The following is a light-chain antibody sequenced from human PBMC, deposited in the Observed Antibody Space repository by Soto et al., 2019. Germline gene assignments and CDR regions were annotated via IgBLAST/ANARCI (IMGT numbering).Light chain of an antibody. V-gene: IGKV2-28*01. CDR2: LGS. CDR3: MQTLQTPA. CDR1: QSLLHRNGYNF. J-gene: IGKJ3*01. Sequence: DVVMTQSPLSLPVTPGEPASISCRSSQSLLHRNGYNFLDWYLQKPGQSPQLLIYLGSNRASGVPDRCSGSGSGTDFTLEISRVEAEDVGIYYCMQTLQTPAFGPGTKVYIK.